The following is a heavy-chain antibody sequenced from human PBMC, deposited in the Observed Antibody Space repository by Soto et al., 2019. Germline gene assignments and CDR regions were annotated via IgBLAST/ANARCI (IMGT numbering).Heavy chain of an antibody. D-gene: IGHD2-21*02. J-gene: IGHJ3*02. CDR3: AREGDNTDAFDI. CDR2: IWYDGSNK. CDR1: GFTFSSYG. Sequence: QVQLVESGGGVVQPGRSLRLSCAASGFTFSSYGMHWVRQAPGKGLEWVAVIWYDGSNKYYADSVKGRFTISRDNSKNTLYLQMNSLRAEDTAMYYCAREGDNTDAFDIWGQGTMVTVSS. V-gene: IGHV3-33*01.